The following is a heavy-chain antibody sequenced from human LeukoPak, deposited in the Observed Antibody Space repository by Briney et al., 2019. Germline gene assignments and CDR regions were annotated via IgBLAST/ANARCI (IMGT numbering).Heavy chain of an antibody. Sequence: GGSLRLSCVASGFTVSSNYMNWVRQAPGKGLEWVSVIYNDGNTYYADSVKGRLTISRDNSKNTLYLQMNSLRAEDTAVYYCARDGALGLWGQGTLVTVSS. D-gene: IGHD3/OR15-3a*01. CDR2: IYNDGNT. J-gene: IGHJ4*02. CDR1: GFTVSSNY. V-gene: IGHV3-53*01. CDR3: ARDGALGL.